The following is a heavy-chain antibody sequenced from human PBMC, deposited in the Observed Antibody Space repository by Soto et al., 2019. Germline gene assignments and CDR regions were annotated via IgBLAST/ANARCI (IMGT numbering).Heavy chain of an antibody. J-gene: IGHJ4*02. CDR3: ARAPCSGGSCYYRDYFDY. Sequence: VQLVESGGGVVQPGRSLRLSCAASGFTFSSYGMHWVRQAPGKGLEWVAVIWYDGSNKYYADSVKGRFTISRDNSKNTLYLQMNSLRAEDTAVYYCARAPCSGGSCYYRDYFDYWGQGTLVTVSS. CDR1: GFTFSSYG. CDR2: IWYDGSNK. V-gene: IGHV3-33*01. D-gene: IGHD2-15*01.